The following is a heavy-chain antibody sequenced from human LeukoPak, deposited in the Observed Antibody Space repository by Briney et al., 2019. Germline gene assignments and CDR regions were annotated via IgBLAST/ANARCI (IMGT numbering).Heavy chain of an antibody. D-gene: IGHD6-13*01. V-gene: IGHV1-18*01. CDR3: ARQPQSEAAGLFDY. CDR2: ISAYNGNT. Sequence: VASVKVSCKASGYTFTSYGISWVRQAPGQGLEWMGWISAYNGNTNYAQKLQGRVTMTTDTSTSTAYMELRSLRSDDTAVYYCARQPQSEAAGLFDYWGQGTLVTVSS. J-gene: IGHJ4*02. CDR1: GYTFTSYG.